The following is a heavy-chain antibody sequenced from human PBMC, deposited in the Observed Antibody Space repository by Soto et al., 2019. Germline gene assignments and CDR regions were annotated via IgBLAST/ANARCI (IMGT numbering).Heavy chain of an antibody. CDR3: TTGIVVVIPSGMDV. J-gene: IGHJ6*02. V-gene: IGHV3-30*03. D-gene: IGHD3-22*01. Sequence: GGSLRLSCAASGFTFSSYGMHWVRQAPGKGLEWVAVISYDGSNKYYADYAAPVKGRFTISRDDSKNTLYLQMNSLKTEDTAVYYCTTGIVVVIPSGMDVWGQGTTVTVSS. CDR1: GFTFSSYG. CDR2: ISYDGSNK.